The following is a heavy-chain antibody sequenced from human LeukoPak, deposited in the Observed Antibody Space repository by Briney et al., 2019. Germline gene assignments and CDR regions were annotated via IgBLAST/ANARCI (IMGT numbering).Heavy chain of an antibody. V-gene: IGHV6-1*01. CDR1: GDSVSSTNAA. D-gene: IGHD6-19*01. Sequence: SQTLSLTCAISGDSVSSTNAAWTWIRQSPSRGLEWLGRTYYRSKWYNDYAVSVKSRITINPDTSKNQFSLQLESVTPEDTAVYYCAREQWRSGWYDYWGQGTLVTVSS. CDR2: TYYRSKWYN. J-gene: IGHJ4*02. CDR3: AREQWRSGWYDY.